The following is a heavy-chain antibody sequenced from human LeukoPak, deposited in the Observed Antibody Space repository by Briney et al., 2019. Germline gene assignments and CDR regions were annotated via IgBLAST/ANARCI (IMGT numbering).Heavy chain of an antibody. D-gene: IGHD6-13*01. CDR2: MNPNSGNT. J-gene: IGHJ4*02. V-gene: IGHV1-8*01. CDR3: ARGTGYSSSWYSSEFDY. CDR1: GYTFTSYD. Sequence: ASVKVSCKASGYTFTSYDINWVRQATGQGLEWMGWMNPNSGNTGYAQKFQGRVTMTRNTSISTAYMELSSLRSEDTAVYYCARGTGYSSSWYSSEFDYWGQGTLVTVSS.